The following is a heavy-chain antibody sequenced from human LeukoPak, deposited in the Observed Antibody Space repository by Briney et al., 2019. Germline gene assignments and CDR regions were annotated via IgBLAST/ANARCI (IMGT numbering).Heavy chain of an antibody. D-gene: IGHD3-10*01. J-gene: IGHJ4*02. CDR2: IYYSGST. V-gene: IGHV4-30-4*01. CDR1: GGSISSGDYY. Sequence: PSETLSLTCTVSGGSISSGDYYWSWIRQPPGKGLEWIGYIYYSGSTYYNPSLKSRVTISVDTSKNQFSLKLSSVTAADTAVYYCARDQFGRGVLDYRGQGTLVTVSS. CDR3: ARDQFGRGVLDY.